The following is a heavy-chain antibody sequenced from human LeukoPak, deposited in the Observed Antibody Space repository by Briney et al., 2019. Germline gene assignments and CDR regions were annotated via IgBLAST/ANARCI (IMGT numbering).Heavy chain of an antibody. CDR3: ERDDWGAGDY. Sequence: PGGSLRLSCAASGFTFSGHWMSWVRQAPGKGLEWVANIKQDGSEKYYVDSVKGRFIISRDNGKNSLYLQMNSLRAEDTAVYYCERDDWGAGDYWGQGTLVTVSS. CDR1: GFTFSGHW. J-gene: IGHJ4*02. V-gene: IGHV3-7*01. D-gene: IGHD2-21*01. CDR2: IKQDGSEK.